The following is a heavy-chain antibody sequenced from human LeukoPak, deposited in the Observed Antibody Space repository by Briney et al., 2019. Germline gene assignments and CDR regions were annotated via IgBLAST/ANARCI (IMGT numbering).Heavy chain of an antibody. V-gene: IGHV4-39*07. J-gene: IGHJ5*02. Sequence: KPSETLSLTCTVSGGSISSSSYYWGWIRQPPGKGLEWIGSIYYSGSTYYNPSLKSRVTISVDTPKNQFSLKLSSVTAADTAVYYCARGGYQLLSRGANWFDPWGQGTLVTVSS. D-gene: IGHD2-2*01. CDR1: GGSISSSSYY. CDR2: IYYSGST. CDR3: ARGGYQLLSRGANWFDP.